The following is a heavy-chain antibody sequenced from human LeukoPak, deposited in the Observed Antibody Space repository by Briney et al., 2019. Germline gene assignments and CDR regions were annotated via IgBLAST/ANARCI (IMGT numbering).Heavy chain of an antibody. J-gene: IGHJ4*02. V-gene: IGHV3-30*02. CDR2: IRYDGSNK. Sequence: PGGSLRLSCAASGFTFSSYGMHWVRQAPGKGLEWVAFIRYDGSNKYYAGSVKGRFTISRDNSKNTLYLQMNSLRAEDTAVYYCAKDPRAYGGSTPYVDYWGQGTLVTVSS. D-gene: IGHD1-26*01. CDR3: AKDPRAYGGSTPYVDY. CDR1: GFTFSSYG.